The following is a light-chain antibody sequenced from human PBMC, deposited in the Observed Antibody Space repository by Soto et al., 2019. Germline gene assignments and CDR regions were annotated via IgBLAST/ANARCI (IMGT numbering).Light chain of an antibody. J-gene: IGKJ5*01. Sequence: DIQMTQSPSSVSASVGDRVTITCRASQGISSWLAWYQQKPGKAPKLLIYAASSLQSGVPSRFSGSGSGTVFTFTISSRQPENFAIYNCKQANSFPITFGTGTRMEFK. CDR3: KQANSFPIT. V-gene: IGKV1-12*01. CDR1: QGISSW. CDR2: AAS.